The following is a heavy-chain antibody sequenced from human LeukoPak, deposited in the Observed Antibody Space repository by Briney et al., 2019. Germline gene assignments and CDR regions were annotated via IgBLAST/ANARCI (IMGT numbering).Heavy chain of an antibody. D-gene: IGHD2-15*01. J-gene: IGHJ4*02. Sequence: PGGSLRLSCAASGFTFSSYAMSWVRQAPGKGLEWVSAISGSGGSTYYAGSVKGRFTISRDNSKNTLYLQMNSLRAEDTAVYYCAKGSTKILGYCSGASCGPFDYWGQGTLVTVSS. CDR1: GFTFSSYA. CDR2: ISGSGGST. V-gene: IGHV3-23*01. CDR3: AKGSTKILGYCSGASCGPFDY.